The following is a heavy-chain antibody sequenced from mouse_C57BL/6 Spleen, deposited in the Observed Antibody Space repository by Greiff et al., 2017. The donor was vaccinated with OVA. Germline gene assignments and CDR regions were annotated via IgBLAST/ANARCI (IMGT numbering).Heavy chain of an antibody. CDR2: ISGGGGNT. J-gene: IGHJ2*01. V-gene: IGHV5-9*01. Sequence: DVHLVESGGGLVKPGGSLKLSCAASGFTFSSYTMSWVRQTPEKRLEWVATISGGGGNTYYPDSVKGRFTISRDNAKNTLYLQMSSLRSEDTALYYCARHTNRGYFDYWGQGTTLTVSS. D-gene: IGHD2-12*01. CDR3: ARHTNRGYFDY. CDR1: GFTFSSYT.